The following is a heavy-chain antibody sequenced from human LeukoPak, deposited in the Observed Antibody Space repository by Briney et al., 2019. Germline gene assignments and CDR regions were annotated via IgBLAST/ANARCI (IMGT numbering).Heavy chain of an antibody. CDR3: ARAPIRDYVWGSYRYRGSFDY. J-gene: IGHJ4*02. D-gene: IGHD3-16*02. Sequence: SETLSLTCTVSGGSISSYYWSWIWQPPGKGLEWIGYIYYSGSTNYNPSLKSRVTISVDKSKNQFSLKLSSVTAADTAVYYCARAPIRDYVWGSYRYRGSFDYWGQGTLVTVSS. V-gene: IGHV4-59*12. CDR1: GGSISSYY. CDR2: IYYSGST.